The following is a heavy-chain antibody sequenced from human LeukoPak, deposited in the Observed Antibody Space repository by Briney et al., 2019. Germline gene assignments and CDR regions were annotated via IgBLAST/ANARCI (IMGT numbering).Heavy chain of an antibody. CDR3: ARYDVWGTYRAFDY. J-gene: IGHJ4*02. Sequence: SETLSLTCTVSGGSISSSSYYWGWIRQPPGRGLEWIGTIYHSGSTYYNPSLKSRVTISVDTSKNQFSLKLSSVTAADTAVYYCARYDVWGTYRAFDYWGQGTLVTVSS. D-gene: IGHD3-16*02. V-gene: IGHV4-39*07. CDR2: IYHSGST. CDR1: GGSISSSSYY.